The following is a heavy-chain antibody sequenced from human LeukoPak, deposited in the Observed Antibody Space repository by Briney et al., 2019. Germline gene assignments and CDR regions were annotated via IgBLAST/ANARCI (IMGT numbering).Heavy chain of an antibody. D-gene: IGHD1-14*01. V-gene: IGHV3-48*03. J-gene: IGHJ4*02. CDR2: ITSSGSTI. CDR3: AREEEPRLDY. CDR1: GFTFSSYE. Sequence: GGSLRLSCAASGFTFSSYEMNWVRQAPGKGLEWVSYITSSGSTIYYADSVKGRFTISRDNAKNSLYLQMNSLRAEDTAVYYCAREEEPRLDYWGQGTPVTVSS.